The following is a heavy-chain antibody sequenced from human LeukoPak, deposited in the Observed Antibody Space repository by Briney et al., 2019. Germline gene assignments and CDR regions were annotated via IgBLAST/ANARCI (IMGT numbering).Heavy chain of an antibody. CDR2: FYTDGST. V-gene: IGHV4-4*09. CDR1: GGSISSYY. Sequence: TSETLSLACSVSGGSISSYYWSWLRQPPGKGLEWLAFFYTDGSTNYNPSLKSRVTISVDTSSNQFSLKLSSVTAADTAVYFCAKTGNGYDPLYYCYYMDVWGKGTTVTVSS. CDR3: AKTGNGYDPLYYCYYMDV. D-gene: IGHD5-12*01. J-gene: IGHJ6*03.